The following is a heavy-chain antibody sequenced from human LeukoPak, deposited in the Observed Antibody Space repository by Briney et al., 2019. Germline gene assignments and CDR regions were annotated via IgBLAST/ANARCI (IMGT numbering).Heavy chain of an antibody. CDR3: ARGSGRLRFLEWDYYYYGMDV. V-gene: IGHV4-34*01. J-gene: IGHJ6*02. CDR1: GGSFSGYY. CDR2: INHSGST. Sequence: PSETLSLTCAVYGGSFSGYYWSWIRQPPGKGLEWLGEINHSGSTNYNPSLKSRVTISVDTSKNQFSLKLSSVTAADTAVYYCARGSGRLRFLEWDYYYYGMDVWGQGTTVTVSS. D-gene: IGHD3-3*01.